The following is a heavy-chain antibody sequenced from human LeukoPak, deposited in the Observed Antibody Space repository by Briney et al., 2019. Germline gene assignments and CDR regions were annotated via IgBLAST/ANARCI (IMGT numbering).Heavy chain of an antibody. CDR1: GYTFTSYA. V-gene: IGHV7-4-1*02. J-gene: IGHJ4*02. CDR3: ARAGYSSGWTFDY. D-gene: IGHD6-19*01. Sequence: ASVKVSCDASGYTFTSYAMNWVRQDPGQGLEWMGWINTNTGNPTYAQGFTGRFVFSLDTSVSTAYPQISSLKAEDTAVYYCARAGYSSGWTFDYWGQGTLVTVSS. CDR2: INTNTGNP.